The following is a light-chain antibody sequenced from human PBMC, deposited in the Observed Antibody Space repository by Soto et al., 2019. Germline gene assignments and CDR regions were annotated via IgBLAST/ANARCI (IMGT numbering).Light chain of an antibody. CDR3: QQYNTYWT. CDR2: DAS. J-gene: IGKJ1*01. V-gene: IGKV1-5*01. Sequence: DIQITHSPSTLSASVGDRVTITCRASEGISSWLAWYQQKPGKAPKLLIYDASTLEVGVPSRFSGSGSGTEITLTISSLQPDDFATYYCQQYNTYWTFGQGTKVDIK. CDR1: EGISSW.